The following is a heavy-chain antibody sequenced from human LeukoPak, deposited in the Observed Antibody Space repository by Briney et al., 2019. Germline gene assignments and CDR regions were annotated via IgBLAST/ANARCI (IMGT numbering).Heavy chain of an antibody. CDR1: GFTFSSYA. V-gene: IGHV3-30-3*01. D-gene: IGHD1/OR15-1a*01. Sequence: GGSLRLSCAASGFTFSSYAMHWVRQAPGKGLEWVAAISYDGSNKYYADSVKGRFTISRDNSKNTLYLQMNSLRAEDTAVYYCAREYWNNYFDYWGQGTLVTVSS. J-gene: IGHJ4*02. CDR2: ISYDGSNK. CDR3: AREYWNNYFDY.